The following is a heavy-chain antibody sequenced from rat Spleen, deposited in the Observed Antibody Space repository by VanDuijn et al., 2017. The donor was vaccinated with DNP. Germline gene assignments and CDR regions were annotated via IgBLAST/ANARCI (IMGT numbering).Heavy chain of an antibody. J-gene: IGHJ2*01. CDR2: ISPRCGDT. CDR3: ATVYYRYTEFY. Sequence: VHRVDSGVGLVQPGGSRKRPCPAAGFTFRTVGMPRLRQAPMKGLKWVASISPRCGDTYYRESVKGRFTISRDNAKNTLYLKMDSPRSEDTATYYCATVYYRYTEFYWGQGVMVTVSS. V-gene: IGHV5-19*01. D-gene: IGHD1-9*01. CDR1: GFTFRTVG.